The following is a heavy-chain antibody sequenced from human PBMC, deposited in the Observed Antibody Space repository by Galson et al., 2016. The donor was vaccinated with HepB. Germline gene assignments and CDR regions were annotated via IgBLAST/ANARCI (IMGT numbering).Heavy chain of an antibody. CDR2: INADGTAT. J-gene: IGHJ2*01. CDR3: TRETRWYFDL. Sequence: SLRLSCAASGFTLSTYWMSWVRQAPGKGLVWVSRINADGTATGYADSVKGRFTISRDDAKNTLYLQMNTLRVEDTAVYYCTRETRWYFDLWGRGTLLTVSS. V-gene: IGHV3-74*01. CDR1: GFTLSTYW.